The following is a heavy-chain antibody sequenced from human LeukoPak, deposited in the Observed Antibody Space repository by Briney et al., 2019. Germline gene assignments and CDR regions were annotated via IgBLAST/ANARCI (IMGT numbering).Heavy chain of an antibody. CDR3: ARVGSAYYDSSGHSGAFDI. V-gene: IGHV3-21*04. D-gene: IGHD3-22*01. CDR2: ISSSSSYI. CDR1: GFTFSSYS. Sequence: GGSLRLSCAASGFTFSSYSMNWVRQAPGKGLEWVSSISSSSSYIYYADSVKGRFTISRDNAKNSLYLQMNSLRAEDTALYYCARVGSAYYDSSGHSGAFDIWGQGTMVTVSS. J-gene: IGHJ3*02.